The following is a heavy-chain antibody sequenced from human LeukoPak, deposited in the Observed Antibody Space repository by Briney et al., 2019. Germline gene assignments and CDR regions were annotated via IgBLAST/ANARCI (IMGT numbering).Heavy chain of an antibody. D-gene: IGHD3-22*01. CDR2: ISAYNGNT. J-gene: IGHJ4*02. Sequence: ASVKVSCKASGYTFTSYGISWVRQAPGQGLEWMGWISAYNGNTNYAQKLQCRVTMTTDTSTSTAYMELRSLRSDDTAVYYCARDKGYYDSSTFDYWGQGTLVTVSS. V-gene: IGHV1-18*01. CDR3: ARDKGYYDSSTFDY. CDR1: GYTFTSYG.